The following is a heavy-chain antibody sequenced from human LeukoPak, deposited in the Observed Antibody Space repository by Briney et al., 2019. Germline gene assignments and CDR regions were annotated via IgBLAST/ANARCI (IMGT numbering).Heavy chain of an antibody. J-gene: IGHJ4*02. Sequence: SVKVSCKASGGTFSSYAISWVRQAPGQGLEWMGGIIPIFGTANYAQKFQGRVTVTADESTSTAYMELSSLRSEDTAVYYCAREPYSGYDPYFDYWGQGTLVTVSS. CDR1: GGTFSSYA. D-gene: IGHD5-12*01. CDR3: AREPYSGYDPYFDY. CDR2: IIPIFGTA. V-gene: IGHV1-69*13.